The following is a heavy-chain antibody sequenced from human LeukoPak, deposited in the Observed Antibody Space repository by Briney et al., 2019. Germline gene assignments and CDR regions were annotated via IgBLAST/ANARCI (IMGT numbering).Heavy chain of an antibody. CDR1: GGSSSSGGYS. CDR2: IYHSGST. J-gene: IGHJ6*02. V-gene: IGHV4-30-2*01. CDR3: ARLRRYYDSSGYSPYYYYGMDV. D-gene: IGHD3-22*01. Sequence: SETLSLTCAVSGGSSSSGGYSWSWIRQPPGKGLEWIGYIYHSGSTYYNPSLKSRVTISVDRSKNQFSLKLSSVTAADTAVYYCARLRRYYDSSGYSPYYYYGMDVWGQGTTVTVSS.